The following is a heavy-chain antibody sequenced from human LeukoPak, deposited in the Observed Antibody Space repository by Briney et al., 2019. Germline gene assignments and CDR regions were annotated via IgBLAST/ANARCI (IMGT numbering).Heavy chain of an antibody. Sequence: GASVKVSCKVSGYTLTELSMNWVRQAPGKGLEWMGGFDLEDGETIYAQKLQGRVTMTTDTSTSTAYMELRSLRSDDTAVYYCARDMGSVVVPAANDYWGQGTLVTVSS. V-gene: IGHV1-24*01. CDR2: FDLEDGET. CDR1: GYTLTELS. J-gene: IGHJ4*02. CDR3: ARDMGSVVVPAANDY. D-gene: IGHD2-2*01.